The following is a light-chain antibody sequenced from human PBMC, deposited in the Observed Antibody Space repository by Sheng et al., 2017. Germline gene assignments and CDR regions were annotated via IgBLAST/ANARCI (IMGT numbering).Light chain of an antibody. V-gene: IGLV6-57*01. J-gene: IGLJ2*01. Sequence: FMLTQPHSVSGSPGQTVTISCTRTRAATASHYVHWYQQRPGSSPTVVIYDDVQRPSGVPARFSGSTDRSSNSAALTISGLKAEDEAVYYCQSYDTTTLVFGGGTRLTVL. CDR1: RAATASHY. CDR2: DDV. CDR3: QSYDTTTLV.